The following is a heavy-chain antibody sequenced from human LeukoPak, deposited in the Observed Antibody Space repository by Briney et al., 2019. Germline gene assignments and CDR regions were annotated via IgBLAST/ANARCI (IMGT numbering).Heavy chain of an antibody. CDR1: AGSISSSDYY. CDR3: SRLTHSYYSDTSGYYPYYYMDV. V-gene: IGHV4-39*02. D-gene: IGHD3-22*01. J-gene: IGHJ6*03. Sequence: SETLSLTCTVSAGSISSSDYYWGWIRQSPGKGREWIGRMSYSGNIYYNPSLKSRVTISVDTSKNHFSLRLSSVTAADTAVYYCSRLTHSYYSDTSGYYPYYYMDVWGEGTTVTVSS. CDR2: MSYSGNI.